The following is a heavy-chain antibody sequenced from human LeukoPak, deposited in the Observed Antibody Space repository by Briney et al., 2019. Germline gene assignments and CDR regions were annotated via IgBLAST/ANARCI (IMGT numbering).Heavy chain of an antibody. D-gene: IGHD1-26*01. J-gene: IGHJ5*02. V-gene: IGHV1-8*03. CDR1: GHTFTSYD. Sequence: ASVKVSCKASGHTFTSYDINWVRQATGQGLEWMGWMNPNSGNTGYAQEFQGRVTITRNTSISTAYMELSGLRSEDTAVYYCARGRRPSSGSSNRNWFDPWGQGTLVTVSS. CDR3: ARGRRPSSGSSNRNWFDP. CDR2: MNPNSGNT.